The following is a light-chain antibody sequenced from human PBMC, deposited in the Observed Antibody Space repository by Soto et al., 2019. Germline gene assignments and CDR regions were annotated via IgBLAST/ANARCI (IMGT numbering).Light chain of an antibody. CDR3: QQYNNWQT. CDR1: QSVSSSY. J-gene: IGKJ3*01. V-gene: IGKV3-20*01. CDR2: GAS. Sequence: EIVLRQSPGTLSLSPGERASLSCRASQSVSSSYLAWYEQKPGQAPRLLIYGASSRATGIPDRFSGSGSGTDFTLTIRRLEPEDFAVYYCQQYNNWQTFGPGTKLDIK.